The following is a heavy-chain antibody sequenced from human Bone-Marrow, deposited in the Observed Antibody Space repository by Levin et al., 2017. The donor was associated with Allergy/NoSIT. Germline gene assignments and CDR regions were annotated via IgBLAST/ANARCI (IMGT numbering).Heavy chain of an antibody. J-gene: IGHJ3*02. V-gene: IGHV5-51*01. Sequence: PGESLKISCKGSGYSFISYWIGWVRQMPGKGLEWMGIIYPGDSDIRYSPSFQGQITISADKSISTAYLQWSSLKASDTAMYYCARERVAGTHDAFHIWGQGTMVTVSS. CDR1: GYSFISYW. D-gene: IGHD6-19*01. CDR3: ARERVAGTHDAFHI. CDR2: IYPGDSDI.